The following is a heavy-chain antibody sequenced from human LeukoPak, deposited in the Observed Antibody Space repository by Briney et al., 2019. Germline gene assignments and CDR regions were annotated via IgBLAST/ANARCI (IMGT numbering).Heavy chain of an antibody. CDR2: ISYDGSNK. CDR1: GFTFSSYA. J-gene: IGHJ6*02. V-gene: IGHV3-30*04. Sequence: SGGSLRLSCAATGFTFSSYAMHWVRQAPGKGLEWVAVISYDGSNKYYADSVKGRFTISRDNSKNTLYLQMNSLRAEDTAVYYCARERERYDILTGHRHYYYYGMDVWGQGTTVTVSS. CDR3: ARERERYDILTGHRHYYYYGMDV. D-gene: IGHD3-9*01.